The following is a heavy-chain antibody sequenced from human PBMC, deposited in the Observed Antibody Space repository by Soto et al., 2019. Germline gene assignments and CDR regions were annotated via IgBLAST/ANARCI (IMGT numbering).Heavy chain of an antibody. CDR3: ASGSSASAYIDY. CDR1: GGSISSSSYY. V-gene: IGHV4-39*01. Sequence: SETLSLTCTVSGGSISSSSYYWGWIRQPPGKGLEWIGSIYYSGSTYYNPSLKSRVTISVDTSKNQFSLKLSSVTAADTAVYYCASGSSASAYIDYWGQGTQVTVSS. CDR2: IYYSGST. D-gene: IGHD6-13*01. J-gene: IGHJ4*02.